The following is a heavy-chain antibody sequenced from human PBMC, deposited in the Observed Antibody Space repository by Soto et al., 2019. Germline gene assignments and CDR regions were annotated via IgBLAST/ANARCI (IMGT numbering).Heavy chain of an antibody. J-gene: IGHJ4*02. CDR3: ARAYYDFWSGQSPYYFDY. CDR1: GGSISSYY. D-gene: IGHD3-3*01. Sequence: PSETLSLTCTVSGGSISSYYRSWIRQPPGKVLEWIGYIYYSGSTNYNPSLKSRVTISVDTSKNQFSLKLSPVTAADTAVYYCARAYYDFWSGQSPYYFDYWGQGTLVTVSS. CDR2: IYYSGST. V-gene: IGHV4-59*01.